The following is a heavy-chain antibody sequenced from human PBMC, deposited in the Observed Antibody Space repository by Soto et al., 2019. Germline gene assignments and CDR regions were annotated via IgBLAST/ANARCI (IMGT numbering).Heavy chain of an antibody. CDR3: ARGSGSGIFYQLDY. D-gene: IGHD1-26*01. CDR1: GFTFSNHG. V-gene: IGHV3-33*01. CDR2: IYYDGSHE. Sequence: QVQLVESGGGVVQPGRSLRLSCAASGFTFSNHGVHWVRQAPGKGLEWVARIYYDGSHEYYADSVKGRFAISRDSSKNTLYLQMNSLRAEDTAVYYCARGSGSGIFYQLDYWGQGTLVTVSS. J-gene: IGHJ4*02.